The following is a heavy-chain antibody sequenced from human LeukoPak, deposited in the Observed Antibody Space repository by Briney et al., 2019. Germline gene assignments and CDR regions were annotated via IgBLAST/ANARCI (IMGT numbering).Heavy chain of an antibody. V-gene: IGHV3-21*01. D-gene: IGHD3-22*01. CDR3: ARVGDSSSSYFDY. Sequence: GGSLRLSCAASGFTFSGYSMNWVRQAPGKGLEWVSSISSSSIYIYYADSVKGRFTISRDNAKNSLYLQMNSLRAEDTAVYYCARVGDSSSSYFDYWGQGTLVTVSS. CDR2: ISSSSIYI. CDR1: GFTFSGYS. J-gene: IGHJ4*02.